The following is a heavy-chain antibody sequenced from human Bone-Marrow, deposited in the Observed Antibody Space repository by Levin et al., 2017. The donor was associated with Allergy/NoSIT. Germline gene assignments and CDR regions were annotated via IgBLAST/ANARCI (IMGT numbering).Heavy chain of an antibody. V-gene: IGHV2-5*02. CDR2: IFWDDNK. CDR1: GFSLTTDRVG. D-gene: IGHD2-15*01. CDR3: ARRSERYCSGGTCYQFDI. Sequence: ESGPTLVKPTQTLTLTCTFSGFSLTTDRVGVGWIRQPPGKALEWLALIFWDDNKHYSPSLKGRLTITNDAPKNQVVLTVTNMDPIDTATYYCARRSERYCSGGTCYQFDIWGQGTLVAVSS. J-gene: IGHJ4*02.